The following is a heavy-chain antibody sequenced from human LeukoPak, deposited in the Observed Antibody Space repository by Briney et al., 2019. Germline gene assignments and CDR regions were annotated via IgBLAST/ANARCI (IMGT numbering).Heavy chain of an antibody. CDR3: ARGRELLLFDC. J-gene: IGHJ4*02. V-gene: IGHV3-20*01. CDR1: GFTFEASA. D-gene: IGHD1-26*01. Sequence: GGSLRLSCAASGFTFEASAMSWVRQAPGKGLEWVAVITGGGESTYYADSVKGRFTISRDNAKNSLYLQMNSLRAEDTALYHCARGRELLLFDCWGQGTLVTVSS. CDR2: ITGGGEST.